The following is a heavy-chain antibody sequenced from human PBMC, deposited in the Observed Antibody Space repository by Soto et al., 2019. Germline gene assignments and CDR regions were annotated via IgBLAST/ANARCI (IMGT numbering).Heavy chain of an antibody. D-gene: IGHD3-10*01. CDR3: AKDRDYPRDYFHY. V-gene: IGHV3-23*01. J-gene: IGHJ4*02. CDR2: ISANGQGI. CDR1: GFTFNNYA. Sequence: GGSLRLSCAASGFTFNNYAMSWVHQAPGKGLEWVSAISANGQGIYYADSVKGRFIISRDNSKNTVFLHMDSLTAEDTAVYYCAKDRDYPRDYFHYWGQGTLVTVSS.